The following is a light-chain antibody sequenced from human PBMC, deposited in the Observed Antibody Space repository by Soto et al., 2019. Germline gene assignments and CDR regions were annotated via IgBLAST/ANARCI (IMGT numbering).Light chain of an antibody. V-gene: IGLV2-23*01. CDR2: EGS. J-gene: IGLJ3*02. Sequence: QSVLTQPASVSGSPGQSITISCTGTSSDVGSYVSWYQQHPGKAPKLMIYEGSKRPSAVSNRFSGSKSGNTASLTISGLQAEDEADYYCCSYAGTGTWVFGGGTKLTVL. CDR3: CSYAGTGTWV. CDR1: SSDVGSY.